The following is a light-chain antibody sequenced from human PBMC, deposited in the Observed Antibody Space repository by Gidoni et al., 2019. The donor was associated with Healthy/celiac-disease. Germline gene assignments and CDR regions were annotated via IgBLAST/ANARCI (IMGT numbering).Light chain of an antibody. Sequence: DIQMPQSPSTLSASVDDRVTITCRASQSISSWLAWYQQKPGKAPKLLIYKASSLESGVPSRFSGSGSGTEFTLTISSLQPDDFATYYCQQYNSYSRTFGQGTKLEIK. CDR1: QSISSW. CDR3: QQYNSYSRT. V-gene: IGKV1-5*03. CDR2: KAS. J-gene: IGKJ2*01.